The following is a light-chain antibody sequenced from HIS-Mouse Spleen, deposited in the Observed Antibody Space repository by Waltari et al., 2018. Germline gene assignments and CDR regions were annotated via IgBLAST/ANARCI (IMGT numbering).Light chain of an antibody. CDR2: QDS. CDR1: TLGDKY. Sequence: SYELTQPPSVSVSPGQTASITCSGDTLGDKYACWYQQKPGQSPGLVIYQDSKRPSGIPERFSGSNSGNTATLTISGTQAMDEADYYCQAWDSSYSVFGGGTKLTVL. CDR3: QAWDSSYSV. V-gene: IGLV3-1*01. J-gene: IGLJ2*01.